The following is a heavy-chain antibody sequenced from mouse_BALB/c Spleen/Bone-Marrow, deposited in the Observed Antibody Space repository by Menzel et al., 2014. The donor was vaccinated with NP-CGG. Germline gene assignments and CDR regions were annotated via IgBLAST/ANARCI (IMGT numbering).Heavy chain of an antibody. Sequence: LVKTGASVKISCKASDYSFTDYYMHWVKQTHGKSLEWIGYISCYNGATSYNQKFKGKATFTVDTSSSTAYMQFSSLTSEDSAVYSCARSEGIYYYGSSYALDYWGQGTSVTVSS. V-gene: IGHV1S34*01. CDR2: ISCYNGAT. CDR1: DYSFTDYY. D-gene: IGHD1-1*01. CDR3: ARSEGIYYYGSSYALDY. J-gene: IGHJ4*01.